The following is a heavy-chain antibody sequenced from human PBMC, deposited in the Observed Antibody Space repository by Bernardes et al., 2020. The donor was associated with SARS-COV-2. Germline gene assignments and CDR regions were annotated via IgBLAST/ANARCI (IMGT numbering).Heavy chain of an antibody. D-gene: IGHD2-2*01. V-gene: IGHV1-18*01. CDR2: ISANNGDT. CDR3: ARKPTRYAYDS. CDR1: GYTFTNYG. J-gene: IGHJ4*02. Sequence: ASVKVSCEASGYTFTNYGIGWLRQAPGQGLEWMGWISANNGDTDYAPSFQGRITVTMDTSTSTVYFELRGLRSDDTALYFCARKPTRYAYDSWGQGTLVTVSS.